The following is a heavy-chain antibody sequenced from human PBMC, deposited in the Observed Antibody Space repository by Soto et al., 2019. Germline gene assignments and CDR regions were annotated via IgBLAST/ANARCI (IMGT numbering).Heavy chain of an antibody. CDR2: ISSSSSYI. D-gene: IGHD1-1*01. J-gene: IGHJ4*02. CDR3: ARGRDGYNSVGDY. V-gene: IGHV3-21*01. CDR1: GFTFIGYS. Sequence: EVQLVESGGGLVKPGGSLRVSCAASGFTFIGYSMSWVRRAPGKGLEWVSSISSSSSYIYYADSVKGRFTISRDNAKNSLYLEMNSLRAEDTALYYCARGRDGYNSVGDYWGQGTLVTVSS.